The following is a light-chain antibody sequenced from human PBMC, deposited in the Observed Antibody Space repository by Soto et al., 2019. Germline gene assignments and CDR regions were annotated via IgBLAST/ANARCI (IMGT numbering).Light chain of an antibody. V-gene: IGLV2-14*01. CDR3: SSYSSSSTLV. CDR1: SSDVGGYDY. Sequence: QSALTQPASVSGSPGQSITIACTGTSSDVGGYDYVSWFQQNPRKAPKLIIFEVSNRPSGVSYRFSGSKSGNTASLAISGLEAEDEATYYCSSYSSSSTLVFGTGPKLTV. J-gene: IGLJ1*01. CDR2: EVS.